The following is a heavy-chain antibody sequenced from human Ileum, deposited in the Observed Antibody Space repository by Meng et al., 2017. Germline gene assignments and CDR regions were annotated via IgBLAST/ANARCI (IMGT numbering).Heavy chain of an antibody. D-gene: IGHD3-22*01. CDR3: SRTSYYDNSGYYPG. J-gene: IGHJ4*02. CDR1: GGSFSGYY. CDR2: INHSGST. V-gene: IGHV4-34*01. Sequence: QVQLQQWGAALWKPSETLSLTCAVYGGSFSGYYWSWIRQPPGKGLEWIGEINHSGSTNYNPSLKSRVTISVDTSKNQFSLKLSSVTAADTAVYYCSRTSYYDNSGYYPGWGQGTLVTVSS.